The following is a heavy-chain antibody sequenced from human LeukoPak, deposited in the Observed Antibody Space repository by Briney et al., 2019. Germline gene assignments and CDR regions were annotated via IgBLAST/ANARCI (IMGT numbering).Heavy chain of an antibody. CDR1: GFTFSSYG. CDR3: ARDAIAIFGVVISSQGPFDY. J-gene: IGHJ4*02. Sequence: PGGSLRLSCAASGFTFSSYGMHWVRQAPGKGLEWVAVISYDGSNKYYADSVKGRFTISRDNSKNTLYLQMNSLRAEDTAVYYCARDAIAIFGVVISSQGPFDYWGQGTLVTVSS. V-gene: IGHV3-30*03. D-gene: IGHD3-3*01. CDR2: ISYDGSNK.